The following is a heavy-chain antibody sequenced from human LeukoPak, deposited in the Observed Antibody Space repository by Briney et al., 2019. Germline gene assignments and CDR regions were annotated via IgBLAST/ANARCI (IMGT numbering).Heavy chain of an antibody. CDR2: IRFDGSNK. Sequence: GGSLRLSCAASGFTFSSYGMHWVRQASGKGLEWVTFIRFDGSNKYYADSVKGRFTISRDNSKNTLYLQMNSLRAEDTAVYYCARDIHDYMDVWGKGTTVTISS. V-gene: IGHV3-30*02. J-gene: IGHJ6*03. CDR1: GFTFSSYG. CDR3: ARDIHDYMDV.